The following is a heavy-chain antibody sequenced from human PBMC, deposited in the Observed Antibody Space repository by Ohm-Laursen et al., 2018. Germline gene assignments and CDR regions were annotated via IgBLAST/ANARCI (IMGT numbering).Heavy chain of an antibody. Sequence: SVKVSCKASGYSFNSNHMQWVRQAPGQGLEWVGWISAYNGNTFYAQKVQDRVTLTTETATNTVYMELRNLRSDDTAVYYCASGWGRDTSRYYYGMDVWGQGTTVTVSS. CDR3: ASGWGRDTSRYYYGMDV. J-gene: IGHJ6*02. CDR1: GYSFNSNH. V-gene: IGHV1-18*04. CDR2: ISAYNGNT. D-gene: IGHD3-16*01.